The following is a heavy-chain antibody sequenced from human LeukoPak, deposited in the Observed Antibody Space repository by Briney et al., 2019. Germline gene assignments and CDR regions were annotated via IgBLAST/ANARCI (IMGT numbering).Heavy chain of an antibody. CDR3: ARDVRSEGYSSSWALVVEEPPGYYYYGMDV. D-gene: IGHD6-13*01. Sequence: GGSLRLFCAASGFTFSSYSMNWVRQAPGKGLEWVSSISCSSSYIYYADSVKGRFTISRDKAKNSLYLQMNSLRAEDTAVYYCARDVRSEGYSSSWALVVEEPPGYYYYGMDVWGQGTTVTVSS. CDR2: ISCSSSYI. V-gene: IGHV3-21*01. J-gene: IGHJ6*02. CDR1: GFTFSSYS.